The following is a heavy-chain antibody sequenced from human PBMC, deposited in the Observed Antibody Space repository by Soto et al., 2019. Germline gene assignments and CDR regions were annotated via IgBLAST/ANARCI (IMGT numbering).Heavy chain of an antibody. Sequence: SVKVSCKASGGTFSSYAISWVRQAPGQGLEWMGGIIPIFGTANYAQKFQGRVTITADKSTSTAYMELSSLRSEDTAVYYCARGAGERWLQFWYFDYWGQGTLVTVSS. CDR3: ARGAGERWLQFWYFDY. J-gene: IGHJ4*02. CDR1: GGTFSSYA. CDR2: IIPIFGTA. D-gene: IGHD5-12*01. V-gene: IGHV1-69*06.